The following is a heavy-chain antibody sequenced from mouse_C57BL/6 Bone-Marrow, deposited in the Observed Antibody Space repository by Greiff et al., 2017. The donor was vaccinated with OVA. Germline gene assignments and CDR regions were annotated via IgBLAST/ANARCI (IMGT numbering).Heavy chain of an antibody. CDR1: GFSLTSYG. CDR2: IWSGGST. V-gene: IGHV2-5*01. Sequence: VQLVESGPGLVQPSQRLSITCTVSGFSLTSYGVHWVRQSPGMGLEWLGVIWSGGSTDYNAAFMSRLSITKDNSKSQVFVKMNSQQADDTAIYYGAINGYYGTFDYWGPGTSLTVAS. CDR3: AINGYYGTFDY. D-gene: IGHD1-1*01. J-gene: IGHJ2*02.